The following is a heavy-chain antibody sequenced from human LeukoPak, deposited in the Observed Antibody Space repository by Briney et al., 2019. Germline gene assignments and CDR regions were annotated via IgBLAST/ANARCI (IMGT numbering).Heavy chain of an antibody. CDR2: ISGSGISR. J-gene: IGHJ4*02. D-gene: IGHD4-11*01. V-gene: IGHV3-23*01. CDR3: AKRSGVYSDNSGVFDY. CDR1: GFTFSSFA. Sequence: PGGSLRLSCAASGFTFSSFAMNWVRQAPGKGLEWVSGISGSGISRGYADSVKGRFTISRDNSKNTVLLQMDSLRAEDTAIYYCAKRSGVYSDNSGVFDYWGQGSLVTASS.